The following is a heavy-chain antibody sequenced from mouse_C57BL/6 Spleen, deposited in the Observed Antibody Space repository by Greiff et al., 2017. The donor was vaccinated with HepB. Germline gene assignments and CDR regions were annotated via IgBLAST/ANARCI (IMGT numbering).Heavy chain of an antibody. CDR1: GYTFTSYW. V-gene: IGHV1-64*01. CDR2: IHPNSGST. CDR3: ASFPTGTDFDY. J-gene: IGHJ2*01. D-gene: IGHD4-1*02. Sequence: QVQLQQSGAELVKPGASVKLSCKASGYTFTSYWMHWVKQRPGQGLEWIGMIHPNSGSTNYNEKFKSKATLTVDKSSSTAYMQLSSLTSEDSAVYYCASFPTGTDFDYWGQGTTLTVSS.